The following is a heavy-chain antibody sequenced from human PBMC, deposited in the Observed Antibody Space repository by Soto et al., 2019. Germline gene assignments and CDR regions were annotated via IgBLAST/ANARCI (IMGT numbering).Heavy chain of an antibody. J-gene: IGHJ6*02. CDR2: ISYDGSNK. V-gene: IGHV3-30-3*01. D-gene: IGHD3-10*01. CDR1: GFTFSSYA. CDR3: AREWTSGSYYNCSWSADYYHGMDI. Sequence: PAWSLGLSCAASGFTFSSYAVHGVRQAPGKGLEWVAVISYDGSNKYYADSVKGRFTISRDNSKNTLYLQMNSLRAEDTAVYYCAREWTSGSYYNCSWSADYYHGMDIWGQGTTVTVSS.